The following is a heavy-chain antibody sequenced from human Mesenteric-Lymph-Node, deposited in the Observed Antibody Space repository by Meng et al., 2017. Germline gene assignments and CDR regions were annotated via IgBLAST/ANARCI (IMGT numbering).Heavy chain of an antibody. Sequence: GESLKISCTASGFSLSSVHMHWLRQAPGKGLEWVAVISYDGSNKYYADSVKGRFTISRDNSKNTLYLQMNSLRAEDTAVYYCARGGGLRYFDWVPIDIWGQGTMVTVSS. CDR3: ARGGGLRYFDWVPIDI. D-gene: IGHD3-9*01. J-gene: IGHJ3*02. CDR1: GFSLSSVH. CDR2: ISYDGSNK. V-gene: IGHV3-30*04.